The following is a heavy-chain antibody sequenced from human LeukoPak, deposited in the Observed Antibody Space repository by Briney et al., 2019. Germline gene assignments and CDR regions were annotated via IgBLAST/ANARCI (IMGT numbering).Heavy chain of an antibody. CDR1: GFTVSSNY. CDR2: IYSGGST. V-gene: IGHV3-53*01. Sequence: GGSLRLSCAASGFTVSSNYMSWVRQAPGKGLEWVSVIYSGGSTYYADSVKGRFTISRDNSKNTLYLQMNSLRAEDTAVYYCARGRDYYDSSGYYFPGYFDYWGQGTPVTVSS. CDR3: ARGRDYYDSSGYYFPGYFDY. J-gene: IGHJ4*02. D-gene: IGHD3-22*01.